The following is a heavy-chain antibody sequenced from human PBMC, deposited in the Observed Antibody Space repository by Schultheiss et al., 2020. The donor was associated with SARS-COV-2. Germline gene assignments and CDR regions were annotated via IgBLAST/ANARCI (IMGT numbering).Heavy chain of an antibody. CDR3: ARGCPHPRDRSSYYKFHYYYYGMDV. V-gene: IGHV4-39*07. CDR1: GGSISSSSYY. Sequence: SKTLSLTCAVSGGSISSSSYYWGWIRQPPGKGLEWIGEINHSGSTNYNPSLKSRVTISVHTSKKQFSLKLSSVTAADTAVYYCARGCPHPRDRSSYYKFHYYYYGMDVWGQGTTVTVSS. J-gene: IGHJ6*02. D-gene: IGHD3-3*01. CDR2: INHSGST.